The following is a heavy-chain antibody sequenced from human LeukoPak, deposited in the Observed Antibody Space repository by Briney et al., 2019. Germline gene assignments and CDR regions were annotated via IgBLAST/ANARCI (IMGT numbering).Heavy chain of an antibody. J-gene: IGHJ4*02. CDR1: GGSISSSNW. V-gene: IGHV4-4*02. Sequence: SETLSLTCAVSGGSISSSNWWSWVRQPPGKGLEWIGEINDSGSTNYNPSLKSRVTISADTTTNQISLKLSTVSAAGTGGYFLATHWRPEGSASFFDCWGQGTLVTVSS. D-gene: IGHD3-10*01. CDR3: ATHWRPEGSASFFDC. CDR2: INDSGST.